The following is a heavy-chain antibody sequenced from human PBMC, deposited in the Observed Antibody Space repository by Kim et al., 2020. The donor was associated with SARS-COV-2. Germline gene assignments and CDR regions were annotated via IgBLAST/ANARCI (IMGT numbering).Heavy chain of an antibody. Sequence: SGSPYYNPSLKSRVTISVDTSKNQFSLKLSSVTAADTAVYYCARRKDFDYWGQGTLVTVSS. J-gene: IGHJ4*02. V-gene: IGHV4-39*01. CDR3: ARRKDFDY. CDR2: SGSP.